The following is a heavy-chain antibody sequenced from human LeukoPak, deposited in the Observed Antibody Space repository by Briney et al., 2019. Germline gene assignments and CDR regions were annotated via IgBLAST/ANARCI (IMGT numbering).Heavy chain of an antibody. Sequence: GGSLRLSCAASGFTFSSYAVSWVRQAPGKGLEWVSAISGSGGSTYYADSVKGRFTISRDNSKNSLYLQMNSLRTEDTALYYCAKGGRWLQLNYFDYWGQGTLVTVSS. CDR3: AKGGRWLQLNYFDY. J-gene: IGHJ4*02. CDR1: GFTFSSYA. D-gene: IGHD5-24*01. V-gene: IGHV3-23*01. CDR2: ISGSGGST.